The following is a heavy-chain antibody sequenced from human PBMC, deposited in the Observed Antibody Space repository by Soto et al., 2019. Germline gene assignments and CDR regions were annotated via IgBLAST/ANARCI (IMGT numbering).Heavy chain of an antibody. CDR1: GFTFSSYA. CDR2: ISYDGSTK. D-gene: IGHD6-13*01. Sequence: QVQLVESGGGVVQPGRTLRLSCAASGFTFSSYAMHWVRQAPGKGLEWVAVISYDGSTKYYADSVKGRFTISSDNSKNTLYLQMNSLRAEDTAVYYCARGAYSSSWHFDYWGQGTLVTVSS. CDR3: ARGAYSSSWHFDY. J-gene: IGHJ4*02. V-gene: IGHV3-30-3*01.